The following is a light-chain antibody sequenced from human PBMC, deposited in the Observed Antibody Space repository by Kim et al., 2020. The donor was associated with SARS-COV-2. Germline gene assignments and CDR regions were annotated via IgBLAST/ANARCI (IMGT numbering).Light chain of an antibody. J-gene: IGKJ4*01. V-gene: IGKV1-12*01. Sequence: DIQMTQSPSSVSASVGDSVTITCRASQDVRNWLAWYQQKPGKVPQLLIYAASKLQSGVPSRFSGSGSGTEFTLTINSLQPEDFATYYCQQANSFPLTFGGGTKVEI. CDR3: QQANSFPLT. CDR2: AAS. CDR1: QDVRNW.